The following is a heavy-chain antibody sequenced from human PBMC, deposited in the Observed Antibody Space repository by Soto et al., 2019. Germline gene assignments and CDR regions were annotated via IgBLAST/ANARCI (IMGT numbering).Heavy chain of an antibody. V-gene: IGHV1-46*01. CDR1: GYTFTSYY. Sequence: RASVKVSCKASGYTFTSYYMHWVRQAPGQGLEWMGIINPSGGSTSYAQKFQGRVTMTRDTSTSTVYMELSSLRSEDTAVYYCATHAPTSPSSGWYYFDYWGQGTLVTVSS. CDR3: ATHAPTSPSSGWYYFDY. D-gene: IGHD6-19*01. CDR2: INPSGGST. J-gene: IGHJ4*02.